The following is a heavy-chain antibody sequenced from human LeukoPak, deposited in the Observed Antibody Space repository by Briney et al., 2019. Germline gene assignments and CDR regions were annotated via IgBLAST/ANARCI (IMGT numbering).Heavy chain of an antibody. CDR2: ISYDGSNK. V-gene: IGHV3-30*03. J-gene: IGHJ4*02. CDR1: GFTFSNYG. Sequence: GGSLRLSCAASGFTFSNYGMHWVRQAPGKGLEWVAFISYDGSNKYYADSVKGRFTISRDNSKNTLYLQMNSLRAEDTAVYYCARGGYGSGNNFDYWGQGTLVTVSS. D-gene: IGHD3-10*01. CDR3: ARGGYGSGNNFDY.